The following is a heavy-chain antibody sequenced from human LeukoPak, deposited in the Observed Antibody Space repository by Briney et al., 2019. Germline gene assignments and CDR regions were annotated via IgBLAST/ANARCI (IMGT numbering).Heavy chain of an antibody. D-gene: IGHD3-22*01. CDR2: ISSSSTI. V-gene: IGHV3-48*01. CDR1: GFTFSSYS. Sequence: GGSLRLSCAASGFTFSSYSMNWVRQAPGKGLERVSYISSSSTIYYADSVKGRFTISRDNAKNSLYLQMNSLRAEDTAVYYCARDSPDYYDSSGPLDYWGQGTLVTVSS. CDR3: ARDSPDYYDSSGPLDY. J-gene: IGHJ4*02.